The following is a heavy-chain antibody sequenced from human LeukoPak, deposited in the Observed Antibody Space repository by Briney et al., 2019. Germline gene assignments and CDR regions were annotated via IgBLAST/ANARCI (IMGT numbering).Heavy chain of an antibody. V-gene: IGHV3-21*01. CDR3: ASMATIEGGFDY. D-gene: IGHD5-24*01. CDR1: GFTFSSYS. CDR2: ISSSSSYI. J-gene: IGHJ4*02. Sequence: GGSLRLSCAASGFTFSSYSMNWVRQAPGKGLEWVSSISSSSSYIYYADSVKGRFTISRDNAKNSLYLQMSSLRAEDTAVYYCASMATIEGGFDYWGQGTLVTVSS.